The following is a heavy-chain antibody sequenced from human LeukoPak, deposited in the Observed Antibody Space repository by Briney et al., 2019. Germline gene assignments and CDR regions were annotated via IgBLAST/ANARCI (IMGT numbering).Heavy chain of an antibody. CDR1: GGSISSSSYC. V-gene: IGHV4-39*01. Sequence: KPSETLSLTCTVSGGSISSSSYCWGWIRQPPGKGLEWIGSIYYSGSTYYNPSLKSRVTISVDTSKNQFSLKLSSVTAADTAVYYCAMAKSGSYFDYWGQGTLVTVSS. CDR2: IYYSGST. CDR3: AMAKSGSYFDY. D-gene: IGHD1-26*01. J-gene: IGHJ4*02.